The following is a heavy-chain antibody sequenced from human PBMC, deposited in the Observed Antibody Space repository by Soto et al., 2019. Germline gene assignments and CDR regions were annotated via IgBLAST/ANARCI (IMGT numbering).Heavy chain of an antibody. J-gene: IGHJ6*02. D-gene: IGHD6-6*01. CDR3: AREGNLEYSSSSSGYYYCYYGMDV. Sequence: PGESLKISCKGSGYSFTSYWISWVRQMPGKGLEWMGRIDPSDSYTNYSPSFQGHVTISADKSISTAYLQWSSLKASDTAMYYCAREGNLEYSSSSSGYYYCYYGMDVWGQGTTVTVSS. CDR1: GYSFTSYW. V-gene: IGHV5-10-1*01. CDR2: IDPSDSYT.